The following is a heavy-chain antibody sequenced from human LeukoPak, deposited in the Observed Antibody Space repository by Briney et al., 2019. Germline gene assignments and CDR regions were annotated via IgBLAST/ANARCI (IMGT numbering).Heavy chain of an antibody. Sequence: PGRSLRLSCAASGFTFGSYAMHWVRQALGKGLEWVAVISYDGSNKYYADSVKGRFTISRDNSKNTLYLQMNSLRAEDTAVYYCARDGVAAAGHYFDYWGQGTLVTVSS. CDR3: ARDGVAAAGHYFDY. CDR1: GFTFGSYA. CDR2: ISYDGSNK. V-gene: IGHV3-30*04. J-gene: IGHJ4*02. D-gene: IGHD6-13*01.